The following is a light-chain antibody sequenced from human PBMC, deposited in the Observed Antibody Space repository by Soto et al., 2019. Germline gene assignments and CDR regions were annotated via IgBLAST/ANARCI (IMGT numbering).Light chain of an antibody. CDR3: KQYGSSPYP. CDR1: QSVSSSY. V-gene: IGKV3-20*01. Sequence: EIVLTQSPGTLSLSPGERATLSCRASQSVSSSYLAWYQQKPGQAPRLLIYGASSRATGIPDRFSGSGSGTDFTLTIRRLEPEDFAVYYCKQYGSSPYPFGQGTKLEIK. CDR2: GAS. J-gene: IGKJ2*01.